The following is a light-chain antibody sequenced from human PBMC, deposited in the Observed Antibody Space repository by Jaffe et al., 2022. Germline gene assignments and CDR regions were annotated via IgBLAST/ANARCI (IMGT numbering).Light chain of an antibody. Sequence: DIQLTQFPSFLSASVGDTVTITCRASQGFNNYLAWYQQKPGKAPELLIYAASTLRRGVPSRFSGSGSATAFTLTISSLQPEDFATYYCQQHNTNSVFPFGQGTKLEIK. V-gene: IGKV1-9*01. CDR2: AAS. CDR3: QQHNTNSVFP. J-gene: IGKJ2*01. CDR1: QGFNNY.